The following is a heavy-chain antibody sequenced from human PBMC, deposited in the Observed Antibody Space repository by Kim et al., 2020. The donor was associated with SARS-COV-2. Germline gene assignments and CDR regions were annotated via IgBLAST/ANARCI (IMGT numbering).Heavy chain of an antibody. V-gene: IGHV4-34*01. Sequence: SETLSLTCAVYGGSFSGYYWSWIRQPPGKGLEWIGEINHSGSTNYNPSLKSRVTISVDTSKNQFSLKLSSVTAADTAVYYCAIPSSRRGAFDIWGQGTMV. CDR2: INHSGST. CDR1: GGSFSGYY. J-gene: IGHJ3*02. D-gene: IGHD6-13*01. CDR3: AIPSSRRGAFDI.